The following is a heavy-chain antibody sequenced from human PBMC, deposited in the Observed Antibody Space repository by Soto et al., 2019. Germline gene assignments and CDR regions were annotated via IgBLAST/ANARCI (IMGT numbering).Heavy chain of an antibody. CDR1: DFNFSGYA. J-gene: IGHJ4*02. CDR2: ISGSGGST. CDR3: EKASIAARPDY. Sequence: WGSLLLSGAASDFNFSGYAMNWVRQATGRGLDLVSAISGSGGSTYYADSVNGRFTISRDNSKNTLYLQMNSLRAEDTAVYYCEKASIAARPDYSGQGTLVTVPS. D-gene: IGHD6-6*01. V-gene: IGHV3-23*01.